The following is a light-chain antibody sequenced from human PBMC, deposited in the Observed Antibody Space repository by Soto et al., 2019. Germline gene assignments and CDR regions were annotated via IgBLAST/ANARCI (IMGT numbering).Light chain of an antibody. V-gene: IGKV3-20*01. CDR2: ETS. CDR3: QQYGSSPPYT. J-gene: IGKJ2*01. Sequence: EIVLTQSPGTLSLSPGERATLSCRYLAWYQQKPGQAPSVLIYETSSRATGIPDRFSGSGSGTDFTLTISRLEPEDFAVYYCQQYGSSPPYTFGQGTKVDIK.